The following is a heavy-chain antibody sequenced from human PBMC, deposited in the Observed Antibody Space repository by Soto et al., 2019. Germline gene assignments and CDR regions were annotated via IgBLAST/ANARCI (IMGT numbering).Heavy chain of an antibody. V-gene: IGHV3-23*01. CDR1: GFTFNNYA. Sequence: EVQLLESGGGLVQPGGSLRLSCAASGFTFNNYAMPWVRQAPGKGLEWVSAISGGGDTTSYADSVKGRFTVSRDGSKNPLYLQMSSLRAEDTALYSCAKGRGGSGSLTPRVDFWGQGTLVTVSS. D-gene: IGHD3-10*01. J-gene: IGHJ4*02. CDR2: ISGGGDTT. CDR3: AKGRGGSGSLTPRVDF.